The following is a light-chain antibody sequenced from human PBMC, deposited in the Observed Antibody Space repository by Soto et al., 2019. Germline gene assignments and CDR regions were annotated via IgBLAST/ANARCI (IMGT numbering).Light chain of an antibody. CDR1: SSNIGTSS. J-gene: IGLJ1*01. Sequence: QSVLTQPHSASATTGQRVTISCSGSSSNIGTSSVHWFQQLPGTAPKLLISTTNQRPSGVPERFSGSKSGTSASLAISGLQSEDEADYYCAAWDDSLNGHVFGTGTKVTVL. V-gene: IGLV1-44*01. CDR2: TTN. CDR3: AAWDDSLNGHV.